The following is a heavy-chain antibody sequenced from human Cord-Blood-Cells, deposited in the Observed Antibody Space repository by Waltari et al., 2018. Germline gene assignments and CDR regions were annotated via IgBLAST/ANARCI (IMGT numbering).Heavy chain of an antibody. CDR1: GGSFSGYY. J-gene: IGHJ5*02. D-gene: IGHD3-22*01. CDR2: INHSGST. V-gene: IGHV4-34*01. Sequence: QVQLQQWGAGLLKPSETLSLTCAVYGGSFSGYYWSWIRQPPGKGLGWIGEINHSGSTNDTPALKSRVTISVDTSKNQFSLKLSSVTAADTAVYYCARSSNYYDSSGYPNWFDPWGQGTLVTVSS. CDR3: ARSSNYYDSSGYPNWFDP.